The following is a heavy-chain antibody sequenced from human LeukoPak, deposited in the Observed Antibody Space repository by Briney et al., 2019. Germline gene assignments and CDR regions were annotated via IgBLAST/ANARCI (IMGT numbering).Heavy chain of an antibody. CDR3: ARQPGGTAAFDI. CDR1: GGSINSYY. Sequence: SETLSLTCTVSGGSINSYYWSWIRQPPGKGLEWIGYINYTGGETNYNPSLKSRLTISVDTSKNQFSLMLTSVTAADTAVYYCARQPGGTAAFDIWAQGTMVTVSS. J-gene: IGHJ3*02. V-gene: IGHV4-59*08. D-gene: IGHD1-14*01. CDR2: INYTGGET.